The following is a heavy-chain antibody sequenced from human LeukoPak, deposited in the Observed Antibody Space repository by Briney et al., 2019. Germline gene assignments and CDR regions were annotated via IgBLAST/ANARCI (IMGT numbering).Heavy chain of an antibody. CDR1: GGSISSYY. D-gene: IGHD4-11*01. CDR3: ARDLPQWHYSNYRSYYYYGMDV. CDR2: IYYSGST. V-gene: IGHV4-59*01. J-gene: IGHJ6*02. Sequence: PSETLSLTCTVSGGSISSYYWSWIRQPPGKGLEWIGYIYYSGSTNYNPSLKSRVTISVDTSKNQFSLKLSSVTAADTAVYYCARDLPQWHYSNYRSYYYYGMDVWGQGTTVTVSS.